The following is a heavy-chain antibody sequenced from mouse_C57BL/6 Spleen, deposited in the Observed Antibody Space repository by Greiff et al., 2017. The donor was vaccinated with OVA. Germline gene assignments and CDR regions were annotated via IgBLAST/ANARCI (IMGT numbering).Heavy chain of an antibody. Sequence: QVQLQQPGAELVRPGTSVKLSCKASGYTFTSYWMHWVKQRPGQGLEWIGVIDPSDSYTNYNQKFKGKATLTVDTSSSTAYMQLSSLTSEDSAVYYGAREGHYYGSSYGWFAYWGQGTLVTVSA. J-gene: IGHJ3*01. D-gene: IGHD1-1*01. CDR3: AREGHYYGSSYGWFAY. CDR2: IDPSDSYT. CDR1: GYTFTSYW. V-gene: IGHV1-59*01.